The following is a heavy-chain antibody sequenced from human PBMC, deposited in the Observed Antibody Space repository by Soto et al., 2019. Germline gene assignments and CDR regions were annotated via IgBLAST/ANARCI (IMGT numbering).Heavy chain of an antibody. D-gene: IGHD3-10*01. CDR2: INAGKGNT. Sequence: QVQLVQSGAEVKKPGASVKVSCKASAYTFTSYPIHWVRQAPGQRLEWMGWINAGKGNTKYSQKLQGRVTITRDTSASTAYMEPSSLRSEDTAVYYCASAVFYGSASYYVEPMDVWGQGTTMTVSS. J-gene: IGHJ6*02. CDR3: ASAVFYGSASYYVEPMDV. V-gene: IGHV1-3*01. CDR1: AYTFTSYP.